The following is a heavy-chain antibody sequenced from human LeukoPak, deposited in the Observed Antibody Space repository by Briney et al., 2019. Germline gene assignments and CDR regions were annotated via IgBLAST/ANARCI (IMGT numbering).Heavy chain of an antibody. Sequence: GGSLRLSCAASGFIFSTYNMIWVRQAPGKGLEWLSYIHFRNSPIYYADSVKGRFTISRDNAKNSLYLQIDSLRVEDTAMYYCARVVDGVTGSDYWGQGTLVTVSS. V-gene: IGHV3-48*04. CDR3: ARVVDGVTGSDY. J-gene: IGHJ4*02. CDR2: IHFRNSPI. CDR1: GFIFSTYN. D-gene: IGHD2-8*01.